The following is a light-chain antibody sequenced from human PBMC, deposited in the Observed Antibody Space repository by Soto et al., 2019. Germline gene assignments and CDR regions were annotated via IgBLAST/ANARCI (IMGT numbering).Light chain of an antibody. CDR2: GAS. CDR1: QSVSSN. Sequence: EIVMTQSPATLSVSPGERATLSCRASQSVSSNLAWYQQKPGQAPRLLIYGASTRATGIPARFSGSRSGTEFTLTISSLQSEDFAVYYCQQYNNWPALTFGGGPKVEI. J-gene: IGKJ4*01. CDR3: QQYNNWPALT. V-gene: IGKV3-15*01.